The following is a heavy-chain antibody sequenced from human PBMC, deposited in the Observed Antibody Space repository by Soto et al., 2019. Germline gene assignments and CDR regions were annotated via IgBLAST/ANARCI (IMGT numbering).Heavy chain of an antibody. D-gene: IGHD2-2*01. Sequence: EVQLLESGGGLVQPGGSLRLSCAASGFTFSSYAMSWVRQAPGKGLEWVSAISGSGGSTYYADSVKGRFTISRDNSKNTLYLQMNSLRADDTAVYYCAKLKRVVPVADYWGQGTLVTVSS. V-gene: IGHV3-23*01. CDR2: ISGSGGST. J-gene: IGHJ4*02. CDR3: AKLKRVVPVADY. CDR1: GFTFSSYA.